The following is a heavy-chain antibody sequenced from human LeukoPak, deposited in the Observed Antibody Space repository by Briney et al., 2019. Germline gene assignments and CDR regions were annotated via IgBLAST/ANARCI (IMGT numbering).Heavy chain of an antibody. D-gene: IGHD3-10*01. V-gene: IGHV4-38-2*02. CDR2: IFHSGST. J-gene: IGHJ4*02. Sequence: SETLSLTCSVSGYSISSGFYWGWIRQPPGKGLEWIGSIFHSGSTYYNPSLKSRVTISVDTSKNQFSLKLSSVTAADTAVYYCARGDYYGSGSYNYWGQGTLVTVSS. CDR1: GYSISSGFY. CDR3: ARGDYYGSGSYNY.